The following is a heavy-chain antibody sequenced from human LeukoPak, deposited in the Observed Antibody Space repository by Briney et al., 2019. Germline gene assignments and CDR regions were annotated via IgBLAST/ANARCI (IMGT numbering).Heavy chain of an antibody. D-gene: IGHD2-2*01. CDR3: ARDAPYCSSTSCYPFDP. Sequence: SQTLSLTCAISGDSVSSNSAAWNWIRQSPSRGLEWLGRTYYRSKWYNDYAVSVKSRITINPDTSKNQFSLQLNSVTPEDTAMYYCARDAPYCSSTSCYPFDPWGQGTLVTVSS. V-gene: IGHV6-1*01. CDR1: GDSVSSNSAA. CDR2: TYYRSKWYN. J-gene: IGHJ5*02.